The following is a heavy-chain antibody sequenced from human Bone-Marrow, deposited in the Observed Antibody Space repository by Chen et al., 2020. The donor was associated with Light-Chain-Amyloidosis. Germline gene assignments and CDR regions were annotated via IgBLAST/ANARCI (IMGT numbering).Heavy chain of an antibody. Sequence: EVQLLESGGGLVQPGGSLRLSCVASGFSFSSYAMFWVRQAPGKGLEWVSFISVSSDRRHYADSVKGRFTISRDNSKNTLYLQMNSLRAEDTALYYCAREKPDDASGYYFSGGFQNWGQGTLVTVSS. CDR1: GFSFSSYA. J-gene: IGHJ1*01. V-gene: IGHV3-23*01. CDR3: AREKPDDASGYYFSGGFQN. CDR2: ISVSSDRR. D-gene: IGHD3-22*01.